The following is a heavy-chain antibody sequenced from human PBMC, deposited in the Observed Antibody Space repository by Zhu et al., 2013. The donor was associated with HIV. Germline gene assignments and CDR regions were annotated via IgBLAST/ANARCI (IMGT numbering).Heavy chain of an antibody. CDR1: GYTFTGYY. J-gene: IGHJ4*02. D-gene: IGHD6-13*01. CDR3: ARDRGGAAGKGSMYYFDY. V-gene: IGHV1-2*04. Sequence: QVQLVQSGAEVKKPGASVEVSCKASGYTFTGYYMHWVRQAPGQGLEWMGWINPNSGGTNYAQKFQGWVTMTRDTSISTAYMELSRLRSDDTAVYYCARDRGGAAGKGSMYYFDYWGQGTLVTVSS. CDR2: INPNSGGT.